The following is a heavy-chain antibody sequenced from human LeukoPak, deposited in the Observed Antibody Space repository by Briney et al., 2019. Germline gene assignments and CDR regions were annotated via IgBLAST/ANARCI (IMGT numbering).Heavy chain of an antibody. V-gene: IGHV1-8*01. CDR3: AADSRWLQYREYYFDY. CDR1: GYTFNSYD. J-gene: IGHJ4*02. Sequence: GASVKVSCRASGYTFNSYDINWVRQATGQGLEWVGWMNPNSGSTGYAQKFQGRVNMTSNTSISTAYLELSSLRSEDTAVYYCAADSRWLQYREYYFDYWGQGTLVTVSS. CDR2: MNPNSGST. D-gene: IGHD5-12*01.